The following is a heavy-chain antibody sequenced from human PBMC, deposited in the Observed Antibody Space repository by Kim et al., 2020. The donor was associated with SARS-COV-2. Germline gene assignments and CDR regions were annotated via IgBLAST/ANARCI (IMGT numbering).Heavy chain of an antibody. CDR3: ARDGYYDSSGYVQYFDV. D-gene: IGHD3-22*01. V-gene: IGHV4-31*03. CDR1: GGSVKSVGSY. CDR2: ISYTGDT. J-gene: IGHJ2*01. Sequence: SETLSLTCTVSGGSVKSVGSYWNWIRQHPGVGLEWIGSISYTGDTYYNPSLKSRLTISTDTSTNQFSLNVSSVTAADTAVYFCARDGYYDSSGYVQYFDVWGRGTLVTVSS.